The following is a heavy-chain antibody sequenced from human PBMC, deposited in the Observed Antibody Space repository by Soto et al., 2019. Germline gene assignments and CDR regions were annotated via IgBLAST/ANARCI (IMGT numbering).Heavy chain of an antibody. CDR2: LSYDGSNK. V-gene: IGHV3-30-3*01. D-gene: IGHD2-21*02. Sequence: QVQLVESGGGVVQPGRSLRLSCAASGFTFSSYAMYWVRQAPGKGLEWVAVLSYDGSNKYYADSVKGRFTISRDNSKNTXYXXMNSLRAEDTAVYYCAKDWRAYCGGDCYSGDAFDLWGQGTMVTVSS. CDR1: GFTFSSYA. J-gene: IGHJ3*01. CDR3: AKDWRAYCGGDCYSGDAFDL.